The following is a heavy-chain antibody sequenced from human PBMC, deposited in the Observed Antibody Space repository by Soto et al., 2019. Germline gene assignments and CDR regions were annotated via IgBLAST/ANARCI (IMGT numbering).Heavy chain of an antibody. CDR1: GFTFSRDW. D-gene: IGHD3-16*01. CDR2: ISSYGSDT. J-gene: IGHJ6*02. Sequence: GGSLRLSCAASGFTFSRDWMHWVRQAPGKGLVWVSRISSYGSDTHYADSVKGRFTISRDNAKNTLYLQMNSLRADDTAVYYCASNYAYAEGYYWYGIDVWGQGTTVT. V-gene: IGHV3-74*01. CDR3: ASNYAYAEGYYWYGIDV.